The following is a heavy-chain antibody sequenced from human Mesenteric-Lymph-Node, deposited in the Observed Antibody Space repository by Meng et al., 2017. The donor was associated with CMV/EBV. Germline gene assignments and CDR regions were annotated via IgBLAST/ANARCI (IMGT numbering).Heavy chain of an antibody. CDR1: GGSVSGSRNY. CDR2: IFYTGST. V-gene: IGHV4-39*02. CDR3: ARDSRGSYTVNHYYYYGMDV. J-gene: IGHJ6*02. Sequence: GSLRLSCTVSGGSVSGSRNYWGWIRQPPGKGLEWIGSIFYTGSTYYNPSLKSRVTIFVDTSKNQFSLKLSSVTAADTAVYYCARDSRGSYTVNHYYYYGMDVWGQGTTVTVSS. D-gene: IGHD1-26*01.